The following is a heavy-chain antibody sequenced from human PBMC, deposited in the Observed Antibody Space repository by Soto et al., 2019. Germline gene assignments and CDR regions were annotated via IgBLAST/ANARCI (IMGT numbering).Heavy chain of an antibody. CDR3: ARVEIYSNYCWFDP. Sequence: ASVKVSCKASGYTFTGYYMHWVRQAPGQGLEWMGWINPNSGGTNYAQKFQGRVTMTRDTSISTAYMELSSLRSEDTAVYYCARVEIYSNYCWFDPWGQGTLVTVSS. D-gene: IGHD4-4*01. V-gene: IGHV1-2*02. CDR1: GYTFTGYY. CDR2: INPNSGGT. J-gene: IGHJ5*02.